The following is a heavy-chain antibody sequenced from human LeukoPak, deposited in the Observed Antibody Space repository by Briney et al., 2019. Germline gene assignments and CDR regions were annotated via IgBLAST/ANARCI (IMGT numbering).Heavy chain of an antibody. Sequence: SETLSLTCTVSGASISIYSWSWLRRPPGQGLEWIGYIYDSGSPNYNPSLKSRVTMSVDASRSQFSLKVNSMTAADTAVYYCAKSNRYCNSASCYEAFDIWGQGTMVTVSS. J-gene: IGHJ3*02. V-gene: IGHV4-59*03. CDR2: IYDSGSP. CDR1: GASISIYS. D-gene: IGHD2-2*01. CDR3: AKSNRYCNSASCYEAFDI.